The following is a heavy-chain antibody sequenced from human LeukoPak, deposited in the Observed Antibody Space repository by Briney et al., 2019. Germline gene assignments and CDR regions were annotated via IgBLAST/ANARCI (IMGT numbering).Heavy chain of an antibody. Sequence: ASVKVSCKASRYTFTSYYMHWVRQAPGQGLEWMGIINPSGGSTSYAQKFQGRVTMTRDTSTSTVYMELSSLRSEDTAVYYCARDVAGLPDDYWGQGTLVTVSS. J-gene: IGHJ4*02. V-gene: IGHV1-46*01. D-gene: IGHD2-2*01. CDR1: RYTFTSYY. CDR3: ARDVAGLPDDY. CDR2: INPSGGST.